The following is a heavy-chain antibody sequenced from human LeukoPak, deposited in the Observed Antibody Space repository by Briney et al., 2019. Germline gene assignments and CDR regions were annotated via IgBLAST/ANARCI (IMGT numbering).Heavy chain of an antibody. V-gene: IGHV3-30*18. CDR3: AKDRTMYYYDSSGYYFDY. D-gene: IGHD3-22*01. J-gene: IGHJ4*02. CDR1: GFTFSNAW. Sequence: PGGSLRLSCAASGFTFSNAWMSWVRQAPGKGLEWVAVISYDGSNKYYADSVKGRFTISRDNSKNTLYLQMNSLRAEDTAVYYCAKDRTMYYYDSSGYYFDYWGQGTLVTVSS. CDR2: ISYDGSNK.